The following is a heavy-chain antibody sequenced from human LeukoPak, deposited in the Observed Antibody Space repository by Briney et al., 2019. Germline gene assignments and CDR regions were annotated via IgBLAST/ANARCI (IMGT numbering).Heavy chain of an antibody. CDR2: ISSSSSYI. CDR3: GREGHYHYVWGSLSWFDP. D-gene: IGHD3-16*01. V-gene: IGHV3-21*01. Sequence: GGSLRLSCAASGFTFSSYSMNWVRQAPGKGLEWVSYISSSSSYIYYADSVKGRFTISRDNAKHSLYLQMNSLRAEATAVYYCGREGHYHYVWGSLSWFDPWGEGALVTVSS. J-gene: IGHJ5*02. CDR1: GFTFSSYS.